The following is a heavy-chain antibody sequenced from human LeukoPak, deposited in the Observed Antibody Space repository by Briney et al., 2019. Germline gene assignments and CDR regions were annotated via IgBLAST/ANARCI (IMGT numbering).Heavy chain of an antibody. J-gene: IGHJ3*02. CDR3: ARGPDWGSYRSNLLDAFDI. D-gene: IGHD3-16*02. V-gene: IGHV1-8*03. CDR1: GYTFTRYD. Sequence: ASVKVSCKASGYTFTRYDINWVRQATGQGLEWMGWMNPNSGNTGYAQKFQGRVTITRNTSISTAYMELSSLRSEDTAVYYCARGPDWGSYRSNLLDAFDIWGQGTMVTVSS. CDR2: MNPNSGNT.